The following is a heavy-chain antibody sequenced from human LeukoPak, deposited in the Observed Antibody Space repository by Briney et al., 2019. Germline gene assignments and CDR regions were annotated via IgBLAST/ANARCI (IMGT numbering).Heavy chain of an antibody. Sequence: SVKVSCKASGGTFSSYAISWVRQAPGQGLEWMGGIIPIFGTANYAQKFQGRVTITADESTSTAYMERSSLRSEDTAVYYCATQDEERPVTSYDAFDIWGQGTMVTVSS. J-gene: IGHJ3*02. D-gene: IGHD1-1*01. V-gene: IGHV1-69*01. CDR2: IIPIFGTA. CDR1: GGTFSSYA. CDR3: ATQDEERPVTSYDAFDI.